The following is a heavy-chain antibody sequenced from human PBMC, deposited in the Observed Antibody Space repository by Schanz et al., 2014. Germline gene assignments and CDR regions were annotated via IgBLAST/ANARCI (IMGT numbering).Heavy chain of an antibody. CDR2: ISVYTGNT. CDR3: ARDAADFYDILTEEDY. CDR1: GYTFTTYA. V-gene: IGHV1-18*01. J-gene: IGHJ4*02. D-gene: IGHD3-9*01. Sequence: QVQLVQSGAEVKKPGASVRVSCKASGYTFTTYAMSWVRQAPGQGLEWVGWISVYTGNTKYGQKVQGRVTMTADTSTNTAYMELRSLRSDDTAVYYCARDAADFYDILTEEDYWGQGTTVTVSS.